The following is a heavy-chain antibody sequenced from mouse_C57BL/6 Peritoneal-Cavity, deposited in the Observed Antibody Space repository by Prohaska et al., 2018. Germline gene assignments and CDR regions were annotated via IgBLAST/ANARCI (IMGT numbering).Heavy chain of an antibody. CDR3: ASWDYFDY. Sequence: HGKSLEWIGVINPYNGGTSYNQKFKGKATLTVDKSSSTAYMELNSLTSEDSAVYYCASWDYFDYWGQGTTLTVSS. D-gene: IGHD4-1*01. V-gene: IGHV1-19*01. CDR2: INPYNGGT. J-gene: IGHJ2*01.